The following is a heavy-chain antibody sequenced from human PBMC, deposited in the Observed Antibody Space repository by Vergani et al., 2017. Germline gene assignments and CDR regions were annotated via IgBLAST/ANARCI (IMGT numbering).Heavy chain of an antibody. D-gene: IGHD2-21*01. CDR1: GGTFSSYA. CDR2: IIPIFGTA. CDR3: ARTLPLTKYSGPFDY. J-gene: IGHJ4*02. V-gene: IGHV1-69*14. Sequence: QVQLVQSGAEVKKPGSSVKVSCKASGGTFSSYAISWVRQAPGQGLEWMGRIIPIFGTANYAQKFQGRVTITADKSTSTAYMELRSLRSDDTAVYYCARTLPLTKYSGPFDYWGQGTLVTVSS.